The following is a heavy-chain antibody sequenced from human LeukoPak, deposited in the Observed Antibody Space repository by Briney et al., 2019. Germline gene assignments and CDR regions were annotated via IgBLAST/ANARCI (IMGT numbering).Heavy chain of an antibody. CDR1: GGIFSSYA. CDR2: IIPILGIA. Sequence: SVKVSCKASGGIFSSYAISWVRQAPGQGLEWMGRIIPILGIANYAQKFQGRVTITADKSTSTAYMDLSSLRSEDTAVYYCARGLPPYYFDHWGQGTLVTVSS. J-gene: IGHJ4*02. V-gene: IGHV1-69*04. CDR3: ARGLPPYYFDH.